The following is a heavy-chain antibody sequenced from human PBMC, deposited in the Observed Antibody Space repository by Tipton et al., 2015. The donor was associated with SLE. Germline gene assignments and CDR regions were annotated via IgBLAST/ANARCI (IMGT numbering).Heavy chain of an antibody. Sequence: SLRLSCAASGFTFSSYGMHWVRQAPGKGLEWVAVIWYDGSNKYYADSVKGQFTISRDNSKKMVFLQMNSLRAEDTAVYYCATFPRDYRDYDHFPYWGQGTLVTVSS. D-gene: IGHD4-17*01. V-gene: IGHV3-33*01. CDR3: ATFPRDYRDYDHFPY. J-gene: IGHJ4*02. CDR2: IWYDGSNK. CDR1: GFTFSSYG.